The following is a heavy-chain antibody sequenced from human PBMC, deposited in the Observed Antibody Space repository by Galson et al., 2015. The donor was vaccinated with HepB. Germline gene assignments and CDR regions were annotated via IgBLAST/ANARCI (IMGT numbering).Heavy chain of an antibody. Sequence: SLRLSCAASGFTFSSYGMHWVRQAPGKGLEWVAVISFAGSDKYYADSVKGRFTISRDNSKTTLYLQMDSLRVEDTAVYYCASVASYYEFWSGLDYWGQGTLVTVSS. CDR2: ISFAGSDK. CDR3: ASVASYYEFWSGLDY. J-gene: IGHJ4*02. D-gene: IGHD3-3*01. CDR1: GFTFSSYG. V-gene: IGHV3-30-3*01.